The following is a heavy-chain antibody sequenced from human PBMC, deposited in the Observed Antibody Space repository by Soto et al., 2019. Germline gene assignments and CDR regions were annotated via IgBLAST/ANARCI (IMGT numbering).Heavy chain of an antibody. CDR1: GGTFSSYA. V-gene: IGHV1-69*01. Sequence: QVQLVQSGAEVKKPGSSVKVSCKASGGTFSSYAISWVRQAPGQGLEWMGGIIPIFGTANYAQKFQGRVTITADESTNTAYMELSSLRSEDTAVYYCAREVYDFWSGYYRYYYGMDVWGQGTTVTVSS. CDR3: AREVYDFWSGYYRYYYGMDV. D-gene: IGHD3-3*01. CDR2: IIPIFGTA. J-gene: IGHJ6*02.